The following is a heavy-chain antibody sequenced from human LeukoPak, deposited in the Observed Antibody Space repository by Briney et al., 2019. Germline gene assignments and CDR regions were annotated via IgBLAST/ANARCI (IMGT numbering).Heavy chain of an antibody. J-gene: IGHJ1*01. CDR2: SIPIFGTA. CDR1: GGTFSNYA. V-gene: IGHV1-69*13. Sequence: GASVKVSCKASGGTFSNYAISWVRQAPGQGLEWMGASIPIFGTANYAQKFQGRVTITADESTSTAYMELSSLRSEDTAVYYCARISSSSWYEYFHHWGQGTLVTVSS. CDR3: ARISSSSWYEYFHH. D-gene: IGHD6-19*01.